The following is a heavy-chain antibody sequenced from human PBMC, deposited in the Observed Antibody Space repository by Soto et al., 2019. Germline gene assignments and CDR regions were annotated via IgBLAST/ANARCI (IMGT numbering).Heavy chain of an antibody. CDR3: ARSVFP. CDR2: FYYSGST. J-gene: IGHJ5*02. CDR1: GGSISTGGYY. V-gene: IGHV4-31*03. Sequence: QVQLQESGPGLVKPSQTLSLTCTVSGGSISTGGYYWNWIRQHPGKGLEWIGYFYYSGSTYYNPSIKSRVTISVNTSKNQFSLQLSSVTAADTAVYYCARSVFPWGQGTLVTVSS.